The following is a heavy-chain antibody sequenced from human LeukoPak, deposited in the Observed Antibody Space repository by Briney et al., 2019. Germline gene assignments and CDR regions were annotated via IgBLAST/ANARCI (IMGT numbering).Heavy chain of an antibody. J-gene: IGHJ5*02. CDR1: GGSISSYY. V-gene: IGHV4-59*01. CDR2: IYYSGST. CDR3: ARGGIVAPNWFDP. Sequence: PSGTLSLTCTVSGGSISSYYWSWIRQPPGKGLEWIGYIYYSGSTNYNPSLKSRVTISVDTSKNQFSLKLSSVTAADTAVYYCARGGIVAPNWFDPWGQGTLVTVSS. D-gene: IGHD1-26*01.